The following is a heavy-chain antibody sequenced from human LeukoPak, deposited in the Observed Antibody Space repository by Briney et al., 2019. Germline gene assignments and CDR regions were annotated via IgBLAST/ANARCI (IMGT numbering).Heavy chain of an antibody. Sequence: GGSLRLSCAASGFTFSTYWMHWVRQAPGKGLVWVSRINSDESSTTYADSVKGRFTISRDNAKNTLYLQMNSLRAEDTAVYYCAKSRRAYCSGGSCFGLRDYRGQGTLVTVSS. CDR3: AKSRRAYCSGGSCFGLRDY. D-gene: IGHD2-15*01. CDR2: INSDESST. J-gene: IGHJ4*02. CDR1: GFTFSTYW. V-gene: IGHV3-74*01.